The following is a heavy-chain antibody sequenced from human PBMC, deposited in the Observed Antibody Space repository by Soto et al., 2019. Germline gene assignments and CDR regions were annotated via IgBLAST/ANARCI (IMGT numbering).Heavy chain of an antibody. J-gene: IGHJ4*02. CDR2: VLPFLDIT. D-gene: IGHD6-13*01. CDR3: AMARDNSKWPNVDS. Sequence: QVQLVQSGSAVKKPGSSVRVSCKTSGGTFSIYTISWVRQAPGQGLEWMGRVLPFLDITSYSQRFQGRVTITADRSTTTAYMELSSRRSADTAVYYWAMARDNSKWPNVDSWGQGTLVTVSS. V-gene: IGHV1-69*02. CDR1: GGTFSIYT.